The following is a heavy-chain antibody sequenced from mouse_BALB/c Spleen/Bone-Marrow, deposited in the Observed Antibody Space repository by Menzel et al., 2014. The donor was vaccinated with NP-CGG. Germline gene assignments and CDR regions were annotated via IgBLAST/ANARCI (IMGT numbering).Heavy chain of an antibody. Sequence: EVQLVKSGGGLVQPGGSLKLSCAASGFDFSRYWMSWVRQAPGKGLEWIGEINPDSSTINYTPSLKDKFIISRDNAKNTLYLQMSKVRSEDTALYYCARNAYYAMDYWGQGTSVTVSS. J-gene: IGHJ4*01. CDR3: ARNAYYAMDY. CDR1: GFDFSRYW. CDR2: INPDSSTI. V-gene: IGHV4-1*02.